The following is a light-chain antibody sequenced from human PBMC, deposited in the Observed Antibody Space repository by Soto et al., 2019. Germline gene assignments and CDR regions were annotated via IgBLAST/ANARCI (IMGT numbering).Light chain of an antibody. V-gene: IGKV3-20*01. CDR3: QQYGGSPRFT. CDR2: SAT. Sequence: EIVLTQSPGTLSLSPGERATLSCRASQSVSSSYLAWYQQKPGQAPRRLIYSATKRATGIPDRFSGSGSGTDFTLTISRLEPEDFAVYYCQQYGGSPRFTFGGGTKVEIK. J-gene: IGKJ4*01. CDR1: QSVSSSY.